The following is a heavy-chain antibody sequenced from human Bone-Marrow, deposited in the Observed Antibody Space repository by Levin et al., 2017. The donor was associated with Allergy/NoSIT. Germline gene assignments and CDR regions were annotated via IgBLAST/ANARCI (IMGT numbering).Heavy chain of an antibody. V-gene: IGHV3-23*01. D-gene: IGHD4-23*01. CDR3: ARGYRWQDY. Sequence: GASVKVSCAVSGFTFTTEGMTWVRQTPGKGLEWVSGISNTGAYTYYAESVKGRFTISRDNSRNTVYLQMNSLRVEDTAVYYCARGYRWQDYWGQGTLVTVSS. CDR2: ISNTGAYT. CDR1: GFTFTTEG. J-gene: IGHJ4*02.